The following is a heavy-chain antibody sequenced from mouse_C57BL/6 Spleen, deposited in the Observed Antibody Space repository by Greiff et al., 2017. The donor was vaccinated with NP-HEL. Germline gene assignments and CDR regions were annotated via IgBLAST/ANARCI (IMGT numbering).Heavy chain of an antibody. CDR2: ISSGSSTI. J-gene: IGHJ1*03. Sequence: EVKLEESGGGLVKPGGSLKLSCAASGFTFSDYGMHWVRQAPEKGLEWVAYISSGSSTIYYADTVKGRFTISRDNAKNTLFLQMTSLRSEDTAMYYCARPYGPHWYFDVWGTGTTVTVSS. V-gene: IGHV5-17*01. D-gene: IGHD1-1*01. CDR1: GFTFSDYG. CDR3: ARPYGPHWYFDV.